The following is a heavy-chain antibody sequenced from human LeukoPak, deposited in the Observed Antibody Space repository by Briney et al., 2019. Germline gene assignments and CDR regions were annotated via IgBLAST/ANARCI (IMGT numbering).Heavy chain of an antibody. J-gene: IGHJ4*02. CDR3: AGEAAIRYFDWQPGDY. D-gene: IGHD3-9*01. Sequence: GGSLRLSCAASGFTFSSYAMHWVRQAPGKGLEWVAVISYDGSNKYYADSVKGRFTISRDNSKNTLYLQMNSLRAEDTAVYFCAGEAAIRYFDWQPGDYWGQGTLVTVSS. V-gene: IGHV3-30-3*01. CDR1: GFTFSSYA. CDR2: ISYDGSNK.